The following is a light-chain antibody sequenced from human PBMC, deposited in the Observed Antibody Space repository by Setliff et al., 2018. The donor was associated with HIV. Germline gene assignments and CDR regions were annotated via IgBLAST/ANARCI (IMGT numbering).Light chain of an antibody. J-gene: IGLJ1*01. CDR3: SSYTTSSTYV. V-gene: IGLV2-14*03. Sequence: QSVMTQPASVSGSPGQSITISCTGTSSDIGSYNFVSWYQQHPGKAPKLMIFDVTRRPSGVSDRFSGSKSGHTAFLTISGLQAEDEADYYCSSYTTSSTYVFGTGTKVTVL. CDR2: DVT. CDR1: SSDIGSYNF.